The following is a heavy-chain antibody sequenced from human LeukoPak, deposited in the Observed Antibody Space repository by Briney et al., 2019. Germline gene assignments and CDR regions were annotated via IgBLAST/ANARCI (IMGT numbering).Heavy chain of an antibody. CDR3: ARGQPQRYSSGWYVNWFDP. V-gene: IGHV4-59*01. Sequence: SETLSLTCTVSGASISSSYWSWIRQPPGKGLERIGYIYYSGTTKYNPSLKSRVTISVDTSKNQFSLKVNSVAAADTAVYYCARGQPQRYSSGWYVNWFDPWGQGTLVTVSS. D-gene: IGHD6-19*01. CDR1: GASISSSY. CDR2: IYYSGTT. J-gene: IGHJ5*02.